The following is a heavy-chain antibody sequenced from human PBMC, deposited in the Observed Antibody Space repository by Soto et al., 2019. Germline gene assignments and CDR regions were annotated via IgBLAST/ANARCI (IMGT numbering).Heavy chain of an antibody. CDR2: INPKSGGT. Sequence: GASVKVSCKASGYSFTDYHIHWVRQAPGQGLEWLGRINPKSGGTSTAQKFQGWVTMTTDTSISTASMELTRLTSADTAIYYCARGDSTDCSKGVCSFFYNHDMDVWGQGTTVTVSS. CDR3: ARGDSTDCSKGVCSFFYNHDMDV. D-gene: IGHD2-8*01. CDR1: GYSFTDYH. J-gene: IGHJ6*02. V-gene: IGHV1-2*04.